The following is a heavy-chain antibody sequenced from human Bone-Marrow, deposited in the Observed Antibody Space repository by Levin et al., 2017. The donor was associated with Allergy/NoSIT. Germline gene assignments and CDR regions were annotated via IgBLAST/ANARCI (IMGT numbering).Heavy chain of an antibody. V-gene: IGHV1-18*01. Sequence: GESLKISCKASGYSFTKYSLTWVRQAPGQGLEWMGWISPSNANTHYAQRFQGRVTLTTDTSTNHVYMELRRLRSDDTAVYYCARGESGSWYNLVRLGPYFDFWGQGTLVSISS. CDR3: ARGESGSWYNLVRLGPYFDF. CDR1: GYSFTKYS. CDR2: ISPSNANT. D-gene: IGHD6-13*01. J-gene: IGHJ4*02.